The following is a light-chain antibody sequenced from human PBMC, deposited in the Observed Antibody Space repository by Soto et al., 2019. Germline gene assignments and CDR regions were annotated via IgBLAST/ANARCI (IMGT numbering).Light chain of an antibody. Sequence: EIVMTQSPVTLSVSPGERATLSCWAGQSVSSNLAWYQQKPGQAPRLLIHGASTRATGITDRFSGSVSGTDFTLIISGLEPEDFAVYYCQQYGTSPATFGQGTKVDI. CDR3: QQYGTSPAT. V-gene: IGKV3-20*01. CDR1: QSVSSN. J-gene: IGKJ1*01. CDR2: GAS.